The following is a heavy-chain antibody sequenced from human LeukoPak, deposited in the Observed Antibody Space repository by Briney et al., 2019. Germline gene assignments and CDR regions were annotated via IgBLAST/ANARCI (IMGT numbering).Heavy chain of an antibody. Sequence: AASVSVSCKASGYTFTGYYMHWVRQAPGQGPEWMGWIKPNSGGTNYAQKLQGRVTMTTDTSTSTAYMELRSLRSDDTAVYYCARPNGDSRGYYYYYMDVWGKGTMVTVSS. CDR2: IKPNSGGT. J-gene: IGHJ6*03. CDR1: GYTFTGYY. CDR3: ARPNGDSRGYYYYYMDV. V-gene: IGHV1-2*02. D-gene: IGHD4-17*01.